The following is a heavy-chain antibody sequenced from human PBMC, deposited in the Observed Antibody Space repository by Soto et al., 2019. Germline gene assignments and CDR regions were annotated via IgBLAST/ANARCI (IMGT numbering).Heavy chain of an antibody. V-gene: IGHV1-18*01. Sequence: QAQLVQSGGEMKKAGASVKVSCKASGYTFTTYGITWVRQAPGQGLDWMGWINPLKGDTKSAANFQDRVTMTTDTSTRTAYMELRSLRSDDTAVYYCARVIVPAAVLGAFDVWGQGTLVTVSS. CDR3: ARVIVPAAVLGAFDV. D-gene: IGHD2-2*01. CDR2: INPLKGDT. CDR1: GYTFTTYG. J-gene: IGHJ3*01.